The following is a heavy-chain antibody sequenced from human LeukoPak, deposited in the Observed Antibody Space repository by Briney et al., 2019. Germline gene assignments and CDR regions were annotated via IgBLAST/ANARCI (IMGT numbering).Heavy chain of an antibody. Sequence: GXXXRLSCAASGLTVSSNYMTWLRQAPRKGLEWVSIICSGGNTYYADSVKGRFAISRDNSKNTVYLQMNSLRAEDTAVYYCVNLPGGGYWGQGTLVTVSS. J-gene: IGHJ4*02. CDR3: VNLPGGGY. V-gene: IGHV3-66*02. D-gene: IGHD7-27*01. CDR2: ICSGGNT. CDR1: GLTVSSNY.